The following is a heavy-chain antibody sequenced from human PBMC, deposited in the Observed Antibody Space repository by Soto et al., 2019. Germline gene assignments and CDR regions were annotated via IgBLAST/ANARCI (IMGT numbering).Heavy chain of an antibody. D-gene: IGHD4-17*01. CDR1: GGSFSGYD. CDR2: INHSGST. Sequence: SETLSLTCAVDGGSFSGYDWSWIRQPPGKGLEWIGEINHSGSTNYNPSLKSRVTISVDTSKNQFSLKLSSVTAADTAVYYCARQTTVTTGDDYWGQGTLVTVSS. CDR3: ARQTTVTTGDDY. V-gene: IGHV4-34*01. J-gene: IGHJ4*02.